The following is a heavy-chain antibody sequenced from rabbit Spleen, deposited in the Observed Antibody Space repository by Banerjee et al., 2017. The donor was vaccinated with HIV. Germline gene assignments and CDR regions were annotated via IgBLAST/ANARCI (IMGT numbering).Heavy chain of an antibody. J-gene: IGHJ4*01. D-gene: IGHD4-1*01. CDR2: IDSGSSGDT. CDR3: ARETSSGWGIVSFYFSL. CDR1: GFSFSSSYY. Sequence: QEQLEESGGDLVKPEGSLTLTCTASGFSFSSSYYMCWVRQAPGKGLEWIACIDSGSSGDTYYANWAKGRFTISKTSSTTVTLQMTSLTAADTATYFCARETSSGWGIVSFYFSLWGQGTLVTVS. V-gene: IGHV1S45*01.